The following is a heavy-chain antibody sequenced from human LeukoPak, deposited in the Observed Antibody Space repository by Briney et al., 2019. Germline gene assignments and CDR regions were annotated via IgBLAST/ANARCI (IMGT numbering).Heavy chain of an antibody. Sequence: SETLSLTCTVSGGFISRSSYYWGWIRQPPGKGLEWIGSIYYSGSTYYSPSLKSRVTIPVDTSKNQFSLKLSSVTAADTAVYYCARHESLLLWFGETLNWFDPWGQGTLVTVSS. V-gene: IGHV4-39*01. J-gene: IGHJ5*02. CDR1: GGFISRSSYY. D-gene: IGHD3-10*01. CDR2: IYYSGST. CDR3: ARHESLLLWFGETLNWFDP.